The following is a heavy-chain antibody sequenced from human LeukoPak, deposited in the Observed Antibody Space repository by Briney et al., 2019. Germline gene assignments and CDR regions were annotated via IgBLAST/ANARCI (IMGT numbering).Heavy chain of an antibody. V-gene: IGHV3-49*03. CDR2: IRSKAYGGTI. CDR3: TRDPRPVVVTATSHDY. J-gene: IGHJ4*02. D-gene: IGHD2-21*02. Sequence: PGRSLRLSCTASGFTFGDYAMSWFRQAPGKGLEWVGFIRSKAYGGTIEYAASVKGRFTISRDDSKSIAYLQMNSLKTEDTAVYYCTRDPRPVVVTATSHDYWGQGTLVTVSS. CDR1: GFTFGDYA.